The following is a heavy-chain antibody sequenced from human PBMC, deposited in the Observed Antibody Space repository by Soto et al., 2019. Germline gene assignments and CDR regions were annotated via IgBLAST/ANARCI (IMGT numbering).Heavy chain of an antibody. CDR2: IWYDGSNK. CDR1: GFTFSSYG. J-gene: IGHJ4*02. Sequence: PGGSLRLSCAASGFTFSSYGMHWVRQAPGKRLEWVAVIWYDGSNKYYADSVKGRFTISRDNSKNTLYLQMNSLRAEDTAVYYCARDSSVAFYYFDYWGQGTLVTVSS. D-gene: IGHD3-16*01. CDR3: ARDSSVAFYYFDY. V-gene: IGHV3-33*01.